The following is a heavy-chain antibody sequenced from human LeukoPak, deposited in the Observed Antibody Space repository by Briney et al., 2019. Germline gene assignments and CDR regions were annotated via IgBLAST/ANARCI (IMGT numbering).Heavy chain of an antibody. Sequence: GGSLRLSCAASGFTFSNAWMSWVRQAPGKGLEWVGRIKSKTDGGTTDYAAPVKGRFTISRDDSKNTLYLQMNSLKTEDTAVYYCTTDVLSTVTMHYYYGMDVWGQGTTVTVSS. J-gene: IGHJ6*02. CDR2: IKSKTDGGTT. D-gene: IGHD4-17*01. V-gene: IGHV3-15*01. CDR3: TTDVLSTVTMHYYYGMDV. CDR1: GFTFSNAW.